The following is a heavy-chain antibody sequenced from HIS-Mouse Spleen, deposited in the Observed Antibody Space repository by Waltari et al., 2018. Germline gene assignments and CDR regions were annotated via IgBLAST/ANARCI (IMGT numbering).Heavy chain of an antibody. D-gene: IGHD3-10*01. V-gene: IGHV4-31*03. CDR2: IYYSGST. Sequence: QVQLQESGPGLVKPSQTLSLTCTVSGGSISSGGYYWSWIRQHPGKGLEWIGYIYYSGSTTYNPSLKSRVTTSVGTSKNQFSLKLGSVPAADTAVYYCAGEKGYYGSGSYYYYYAGMDVWGQGTTVTVSS. J-gene: IGHJ6*02. CDR3: AGEKGYYGSGSYYYYYAGMDV. CDR1: GGSISSGGYY.